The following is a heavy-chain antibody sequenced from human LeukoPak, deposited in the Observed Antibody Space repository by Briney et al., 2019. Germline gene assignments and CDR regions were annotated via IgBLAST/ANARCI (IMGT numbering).Heavy chain of an antibody. J-gene: IGHJ6*02. Sequence: GGSLRLSCAASGLTFSDYWMSWVRQAPGKGLEWVSAISGSGGSTYYADSVKGRFTISRDNSKNTLYLQMNSLRAEATAVYYCTKDSPNDDLRGCYYTDDYYYYGMDVWGQGTTVTVSS. CDR2: ISGSGGST. D-gene: IGHD3-3*01. CDR3: TKDSPNDDLRGCYYTDDYYYYGMDV. V-gene: IGHV3-23*01. CDR1: GLTFSDYW.